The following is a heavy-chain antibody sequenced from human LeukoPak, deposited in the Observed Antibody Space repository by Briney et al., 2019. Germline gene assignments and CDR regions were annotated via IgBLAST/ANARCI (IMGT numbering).Heavy chain of an antibody. D-gene: IGHD3-3*01. CDR1: GLTFSSYG. Sequence: QPGRSLRLSCAASGLTFSSYGMHWVRQAPGKGLEWVAVISYDGSNKYYADSVKGRFTISRDNSKNTLYLQMNSLRAEDTAVYYCAGRFSGYYNFGIDYWGQGTLVTVSS. J-gene: IGHJ4*02. CDR3: AGRFSGYYNFGIDY. CDR2: ISYDGSNK. V-gene: IGHV3-30*03.